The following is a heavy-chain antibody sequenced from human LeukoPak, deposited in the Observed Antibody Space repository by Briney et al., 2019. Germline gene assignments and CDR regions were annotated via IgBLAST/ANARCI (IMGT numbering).Heavy chain of an antibody. J-gene: IGHJ6*04. CDR1: GFIFISYW. CDR2: IKEDGSEK. D-gene: IGHD2-2*01. Sequence: GGSLSLSCAASGFIFISYWMSWVRQAPGKGLEGVANIKEDGSEKYYVGSVKGRFTTSRDNAKNSLYLQTNSLRAEDTAVYYCARRALRYCSSTSCPAQYYGVDVWGKGTTVTVSS. V-gene: IGHV3-7*03. CDR3: ARRALRYCSSTSCPAQYYGVDV.